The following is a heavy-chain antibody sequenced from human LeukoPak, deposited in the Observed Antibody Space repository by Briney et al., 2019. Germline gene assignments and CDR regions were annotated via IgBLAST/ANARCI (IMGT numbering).Heavy chain of an antibody. V-gene: IGHV4-39*01. CDR1: GGSISNISYY. D-gene: IGHD3-22*01. J-gene: IGHJ3*02. Sequence: PSETLSLTCTVSGGSISNISYYWGWIRQPSGKGLEWIGSIYYSGSTYYNPSLKSRVTISVDTSKNQFSLNLSSVTAADTAVYYCARHVDHYDRSGRRIFDIWGQGTMVTVAS. CDR2: IYYSGST. CDR3: ARHVDHYDRSGRRIFDI.